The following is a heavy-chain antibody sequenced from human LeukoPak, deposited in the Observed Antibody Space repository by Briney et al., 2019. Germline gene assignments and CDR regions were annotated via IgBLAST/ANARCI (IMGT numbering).Heavy chain of an antibody. CDR2: ISGGGGST. J-gene: IGHJ4*02. V-gene: IGHV3-23*01. CDR3: AKGGKWDVPPFDS. D-gene: IGHD1-26*01. CDR1: GFTFTSYS. Sequence: GGSLRLSCAASGFTFTSYSMNWVRQAPGKGLEWVSTISGGGGSTYYADSVKGRFTISRDNSENTLYLQVNSLRAEDTAVYYCAKGGKWDVPPFDSWGQGTLVTVS.